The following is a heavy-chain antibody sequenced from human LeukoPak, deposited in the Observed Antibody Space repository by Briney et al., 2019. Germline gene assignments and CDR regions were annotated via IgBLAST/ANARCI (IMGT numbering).Heavy chain of an antibody. CDR2: INHSGST. V-gene: IGHV4-34*01. J-gene: IGHJ4*02. CDR1: GGPFSGYY. D-gene: IGHD6-19*01. Sequence: SETLSLTCAVYGGPFSGYYWSWIRQPPGKGLEWIGEINHSGSTNYNPSLKSRVTISVDTSKNQFSLKLSSVTAADTAVYYCARGVGYSSGWYVYWGQGTLVTVSS. CDR3: ARGVGYSSGWYVY.